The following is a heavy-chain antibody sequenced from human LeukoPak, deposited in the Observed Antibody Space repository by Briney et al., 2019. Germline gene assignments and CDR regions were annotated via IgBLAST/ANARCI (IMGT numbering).Heavy chain of an antibody. Sequence: PGRSLRLSCAASGFXFSSYGIHWVRQAPGKGLEWVAVISYDGSNKYYADSVKGRFTISRDNSKNTLYLQTNSLRAEDTAVYYCAKVSLLRYFDWLSRFDPWGQGTLVTVSS. D-gene: IGHD3-9*01. CDR2: ISYDGSNK. CDR1: GFXFSSYG. CDR3: AKVSLLRYFDWLSRFDP. J-gene: IGHJ5*02. V-gene: IGHV3-30*18.